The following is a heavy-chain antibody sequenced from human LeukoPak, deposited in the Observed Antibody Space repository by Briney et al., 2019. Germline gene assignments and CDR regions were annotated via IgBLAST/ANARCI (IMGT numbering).Heavy chain of an antibody. CDR3: AKEAGYSGYDYPDY. J-gene: IGHJ4*02. CDR2: ISGSGYST. D-gene: IGHD5-12*01. Sequence: TGGSLRLSCAASGFTFSSYAMGWVRQAPGKGLEWVSAISGSGYSTYYADSVKGRFTISRDNSKNTLYLQMNSLRAEDTAVYYCAKEAGYSGYDYPDYWGQGTLVTVSS. V-gene: IGHV3-23*01. CDR1: GFTFSSYA.